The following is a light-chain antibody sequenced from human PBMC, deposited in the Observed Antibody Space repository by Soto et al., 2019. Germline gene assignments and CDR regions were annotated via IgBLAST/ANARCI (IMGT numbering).Light chain of an antibody. CDR3: HQYHYWWT. CDR2: GAS. V-gene: IGKV3-15*01. CDR1: QSVSIN. J-gene: IGKJ1*01. Sequence: EIVMTQSPATLSVSPGERATLSCRASQSVSINLAWYQQKPGQAPRLLIYGASTRATGIPARFSGSGSGTEFTLTINSLQSEDFAVYYCHQYHYWWTFGQGTKVDIK.